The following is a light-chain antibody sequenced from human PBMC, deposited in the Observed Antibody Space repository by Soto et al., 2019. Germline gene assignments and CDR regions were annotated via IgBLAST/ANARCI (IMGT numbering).Light chain of an antibody. Sequence: DIQMTQSPSTLSASVGDRVTITCRASQTISSWLAWYQQKPGKAPRLLIYKASNLENGVPSRFSGSGSGTEFTLTIISLQPDDFATYYCLQYNTSSTWTFGPGTKVDIK. V-gene: IGKV1-5*03. CDR1: QTISSW. CDR3: LQYNTSSTWT. J-gene: IGKJ1*01. CDR2: KAS.